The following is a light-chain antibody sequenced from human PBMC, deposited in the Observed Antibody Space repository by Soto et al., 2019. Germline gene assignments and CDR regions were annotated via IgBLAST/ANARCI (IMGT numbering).Light chain of an antibody. CDR1: QSIRKY. CDR2: AAS. CDR3: QHDNRHGK. J-gene: IGKJ1*01. V-gene: IGKV1-5*02. Sequence: LSGSVEDKVIVIGRASQSIRKYLNWYQHKPGKVPTLLIYAASSLETGVPSRFSGSGSGTEFTLSSRSVQPDDFASYYSQHDNRHGKCGQGTKVDIK.